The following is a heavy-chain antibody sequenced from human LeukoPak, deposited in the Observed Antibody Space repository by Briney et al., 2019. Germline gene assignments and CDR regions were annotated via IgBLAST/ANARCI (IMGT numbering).Heavy chain of an antibody. V-gene: IGHV1-18*04. CDR1: GYTFTGYY. D-gene: IGHD3-10*01. CDR2: ISAYNGNT. J-gene: IGHJ4*02. Sequence: ASVKVSCKASGYTFTGYYMHWVRQAPGQGLEWMGWISAYNGNTNYAQKLQGRVTMTTDTSTSTAYMELRSLRSDDTAVYYCARSAGYGSGSYPHYWGQGTLVTVSS. CDR3: ARSAGYGSGSYPHY.